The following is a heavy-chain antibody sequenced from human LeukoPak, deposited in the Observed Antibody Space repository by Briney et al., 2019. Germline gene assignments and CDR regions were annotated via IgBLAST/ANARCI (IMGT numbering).Heavy chain of an antibody. V-gene: IGHV3-66*02. CDR1: GFTVSSNY. D-gene: IGHD3-3*01. CDR2: IYSGGST. Sequence: PGGSLRLSCSASGFTVSSNYMSWVRQAPGKGLEWDSVIYSGGSTYYADSVKGRFTISRDNSKNTLYLQMNSLRAEDTAVYYCARGSRITIFGVVHYYMDVWGKGTTVTVSS. J-gene: IGHJ6*03. CDR3: ARGSRITIFGVVHYYMDV.